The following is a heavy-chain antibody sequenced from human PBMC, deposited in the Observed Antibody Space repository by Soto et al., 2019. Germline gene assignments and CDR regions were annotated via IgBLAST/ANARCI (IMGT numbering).Heavy chain of an antibody. D-gene: IGHD2-8*01. CDR1: GYTFTSYG. Sequence: ASVKVSCKASGYTFTSYGISWVRQAPGQGLEWMGWISAYNGNTNYAQKLQGRVTMTTDTSTSTAYMELRSLRSDDTAVYYCARDRPGYCTNGVGRETDFDYWGQGTLVTVSS. CDR3: ARDRPGYCTNGVGRETDFDY. V-gene: IGHV1-18*01. J-gene: IGHJ4*02. CDR2: ISAYNGNT.